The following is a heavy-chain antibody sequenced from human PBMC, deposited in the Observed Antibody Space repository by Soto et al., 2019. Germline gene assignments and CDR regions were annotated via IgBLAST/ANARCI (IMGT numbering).Heavy chain of an antibody. CDR1: GGSFSGYY. CDR3: ARGIAARFRLDY. D-gene: IGHD6-6*01. V-gene: IGHV4-34*01. CDR2: INHSGST. J-gene: IGHJ4*02. Sequence: QVQLQQWGAGLLKPSETLSLTCAVYGGSFSGYYWSWIRQPPGKGLEWIGEINHSGSTNYNPSLKSRVTISVDTSKNQFSLNLSSVTAADTAVYYCARGIAARFRLDYWGQGTLVTVSS.